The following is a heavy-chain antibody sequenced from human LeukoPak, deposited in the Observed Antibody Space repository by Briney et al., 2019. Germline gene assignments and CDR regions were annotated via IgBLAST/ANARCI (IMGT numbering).Heavy chain of an antibody. D-gene: IGHD4-11*01. CDR2: TDPIGGST. CDR3: ARWTTTYLDY. Sequence: ASVKVPCKASGYTFTNYYIHWVRQAPGQGLEWMGITDPIGGSTNYAQKFQGRVTMTRDTSTSTVYMELSSLRSEDSAVYYCARWTTTYLDYWGQGTLVTVSS. CDR1: GYTFTNYY. J-gene: IGHJ4*02. V-gene: IGHV1-46*01.